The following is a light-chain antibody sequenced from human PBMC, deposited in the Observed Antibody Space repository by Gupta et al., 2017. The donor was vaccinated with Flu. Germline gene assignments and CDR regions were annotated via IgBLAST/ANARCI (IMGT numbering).Light chain of an antibody. Sequence: QSALTQPASVSGSTGQSITISCTGTSSDVGGYNYVSWYQQHPGKAPKLTIYEVTNRPSGVSNRFSGAKSGNTASLTISGLQADDEADYFCSSYASSSSYVFGTGTKVTVL. CDR2: EVT. V-gene: IGLV2-14*01. J-gene: IGLJ1*01. CDR1: SSDVGGYNY. CDR3: SSYASSSSYV.